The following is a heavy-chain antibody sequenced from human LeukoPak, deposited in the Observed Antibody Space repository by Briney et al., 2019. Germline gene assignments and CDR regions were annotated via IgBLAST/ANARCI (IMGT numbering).Heavy chain of an antibody. V-gene: IGHV1-46*01. CDR2: INPSGGST. CDR3: ARTGYSSGWYGKYYFDY. Sequence: GASVKVSCKASGYTFTSYYMHWVRQAPGQGLEWMGIINPSGGSTSYAQKFQGRATMTRDTSTSTVYMELSSLGSEDTAVYYCARTGYSSGWYGKYYFDYWGQGTLVTVSS. J-gene: IGHJ4*02. CDR1: GYTFTSYY. D-gene: IGHD6-19*01.